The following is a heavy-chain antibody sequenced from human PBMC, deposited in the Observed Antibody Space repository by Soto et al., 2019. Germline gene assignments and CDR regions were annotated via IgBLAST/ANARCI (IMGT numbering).Heavy chain of an antibody. J-gene: IGHJ3*02. D-gene: IGHD3-22*01. CDR3: ARDPHYYDSSGYYFRAFDI. Sequence: PGGSLRLSCAASGFTFSSYSMNWVRQAPGKGLEWLSYISSGSSTIYYAESVKGRFTISRDNAKNSLYLQMNSLRDEDTAVYYWARDPHYYDSSGYYFRAFDIWGQGTMVTVS. V-gene: IGHV3-48*02. CDR2: ISSGSSTI. CDR1: GFTFSSYS.